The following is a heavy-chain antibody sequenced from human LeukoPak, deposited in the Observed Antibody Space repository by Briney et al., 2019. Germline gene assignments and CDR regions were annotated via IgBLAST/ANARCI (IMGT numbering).Heavy chain of an antibody. V-gene: IGHV1-69*13. D-gene: IGHD6-19*01. CDR3: ATDGSGWYYFDY. Sequence: SVKVSCKASGGTFSSYAISWVRQAPGQGLEWMGGIIPIFGTANYAQKFQGRVTITADESTSTAYMELSSLRSEDTAVYYCATDGSGWYYFDYWGQGTLVTVSS. CDR1: GGTFSSYA. CDR2: IIPIFGTA. J-gene: IGHJ4*02.